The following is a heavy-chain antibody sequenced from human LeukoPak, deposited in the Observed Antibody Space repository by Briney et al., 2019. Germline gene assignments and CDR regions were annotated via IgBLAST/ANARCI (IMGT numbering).Heavy chain of an antibody. CDR2: MSGDGGST. J-gene: IGHJ3*02. CDR3: AKDPYDSSGYYFKYAFDI. CDR1: GFTFDDYA. D-gene: IGHD3-22*01. V-gene: IGHV3-43*02. Sequence: SGGSLRLSCAASGFTFDDYAMHWVRQAPGKGLEWVSLMSGDGGSTYYADSVKGRFTISRDNSKNSLYLQMNSPRTEDTALYYCAKDPYDSSGYYFKYAFDIWGQGTMVTASS.